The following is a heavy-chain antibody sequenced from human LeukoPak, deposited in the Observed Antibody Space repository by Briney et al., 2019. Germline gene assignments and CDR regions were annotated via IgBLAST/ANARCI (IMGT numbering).Heavy chain of an antibody. CDR1: GGSFSGYY. CDR2: INHSGST. V-gene: IGHV4-34*01. Sequence: SETLSLTCAVYGGSFSGYYWSWIRQPPGKGLEWIGEINHSGSTNYNPSLKGRVTISVDTSKNQFSLKLSSVTAADTAVYYCAQAGAAPYYYYGMDVWGQGTTVAVSS. D-gene: IGHD6-13*01. J-gene: IGHJ6*02. CDR3: AQAGAAPYYYYGMDV.